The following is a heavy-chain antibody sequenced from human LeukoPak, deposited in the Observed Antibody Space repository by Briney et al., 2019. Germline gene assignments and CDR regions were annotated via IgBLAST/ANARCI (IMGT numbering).Heavy chain of an antibody. D-gene: IGHD2-15*01. CDR3: ATPGLGYCSGGSCHPFDY. CDR2: ISGSGGST. J-gene: IGHJ4*02. Sequence: GGSLRLSCAASGFTFSSYAMSWVRQAPGKGLEWVSAISGSGGSTYHADSVKGRFTISRNNSKNTLYLQMNSLRAEDTAVYYCATPGLGYCSGGSCHPFDYWGQGTLVTVSS. CDR1: GFTFSSYA. V-gene: IGHV3-23*01.